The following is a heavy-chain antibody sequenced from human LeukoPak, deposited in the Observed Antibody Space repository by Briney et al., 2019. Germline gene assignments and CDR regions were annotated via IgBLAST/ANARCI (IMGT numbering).Heavy chain of an antibody. Sequence: GGSLRLSCAVSGFTVSNNSMSWVRQAPGKGLEWVSFIYSGSTHYSDSVKGRFTISRDNSKNTLYLQMNSLRAEDTAVYYCARRAGAYSHPYDYWGQGTLVTVSS. CDR3: ARRAGAYSHPYDY. D-gene: IGHD4/OR15-4a*01. CDR1: GFTVSNNS. J-gene: IGHJ4*02. CDR2: IYSGST. V-gene: IGHV3-53*01.